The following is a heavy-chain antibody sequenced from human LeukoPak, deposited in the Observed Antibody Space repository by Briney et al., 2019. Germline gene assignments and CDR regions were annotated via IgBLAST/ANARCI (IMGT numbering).Heavy chain of an antibody. D-gene: IGHD3-22*01. Sequence: ASVKVPCKASGYTFTGYYMHWVRPAPGQGLEWMGWINPNSGGTNYAQKFQGRVTMTRDTSISTAYMELSRLRSDDTAVYYCARSHYYDSSGIDYWGQGTLVTVSS. CDR2: INPNSGGT. CDR1: GYTFTGYY. CDR3: ARSHYYDSSGIDY. J-gene: IGHJ4*02. V-gene: IGHV1-2*02.